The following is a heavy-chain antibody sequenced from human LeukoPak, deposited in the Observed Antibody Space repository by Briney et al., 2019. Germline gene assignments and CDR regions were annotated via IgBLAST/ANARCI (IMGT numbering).Heavy chain of an antibody. CDR2: TSSSDAGT. D-gene: IGHD2-21*01. CDR3: ARAPVTSCRGAYCYPFDY. CDR1: GFPLSSYA. J-gene: IGHJ4*02. Sequence: GGSLRLSCAASGFPLSSYAMIWVRQAPGKGLEWVSATSSSDAGTYYADSVRGRFTISRDNSKNTLDLQMNSLRVEDAAVYYCARAPVTSCRGAYCYPFDYWGQGTLVTVSS. V-gene: IGHV3-23*01.